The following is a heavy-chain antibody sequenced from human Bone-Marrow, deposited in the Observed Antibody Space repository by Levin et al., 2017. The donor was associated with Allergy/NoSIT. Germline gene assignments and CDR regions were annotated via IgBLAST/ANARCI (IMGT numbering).Heavy chain of an antibody. Sequence: PSQTLSLTCTVSGGSISSSSYYWGWIRQPPGKGLEWIGSIYYSGSTYYNPSLKSRVTISVDTSKNQFSLKLSSVTAADTAVYYCARHSHYGDYFDYWGQGTLVTVSS. CDR3: ARHSHYGDYFDY. V-gene: IGHV4-39*01. CDR1: GGSISSSSYY. J-gene: IGHJ4*02. CDR2: IYYSGST. D-gene: IGHD4-17*01.